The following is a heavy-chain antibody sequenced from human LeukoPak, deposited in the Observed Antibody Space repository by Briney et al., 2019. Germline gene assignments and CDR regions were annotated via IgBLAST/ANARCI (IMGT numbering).Heavy chain of an antibody. CDR3: AKSSSWTYHYLDY. V-gene: IGHV3-23*01. Sequence: QAWGSLRLSCAASGFTFSSYAMSWVRQAPGKGLEWVSAIRGSGGSTYYADSVKGRFTISRDNSMNTLSLQMNSLRAEDTALYYCAKSSSWTYHYLDYWGQGALVTVSS. D-gene: IGHD6-13*01. CDR2: IRGSGGST. J-gene: IGHJ4*02. CDR1: GFTFSSYA.